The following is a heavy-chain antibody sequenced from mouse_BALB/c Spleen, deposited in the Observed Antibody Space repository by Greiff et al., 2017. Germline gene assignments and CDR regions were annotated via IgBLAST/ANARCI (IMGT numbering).Heavy chain of an antibody. CDR1: GFTFSSFG. J-gene: IGHJ3*01. CDR2: ISSGSSTI. CDR3: ASLYYDYAPFAS. V-gene: IGHV5-17*02. D-gene: IGHD2-4*01. Sequence: EVQVVESGGGLVQPGGSRKLSCAASGFTFSSFGMHWVRQAPEKGLEWVAYISSGSSTIYYADTVKGRFTISRDNPKNTLFLQMTSLRSEDTAMYYCASLYYDYAPFASWGQGTLVTVSA.